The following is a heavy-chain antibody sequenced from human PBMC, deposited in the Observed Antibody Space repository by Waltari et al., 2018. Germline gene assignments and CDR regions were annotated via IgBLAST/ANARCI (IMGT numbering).Heavy chain of an antibody. Sequence: QVQLQESGPGLVKPSQTLSLTCTVSGGSISSGYYYWSWIRQPPGKGLEWIGYIYYSGSTYYNPSLKSRVTISVDTSKNQFSLKLSSVTAADTAVYYCARGLGYYDSSGPAFDYWGQGTLVTVSS. J-gene: IGHJ4*02. CDR1: GGSISSGYYY. CDR3: ARGLGYYDSSGPAFDY. CDR2: IYYSGST. D-gene: IGHD3-22*01. V-gene: IGHV4-30-4*08.